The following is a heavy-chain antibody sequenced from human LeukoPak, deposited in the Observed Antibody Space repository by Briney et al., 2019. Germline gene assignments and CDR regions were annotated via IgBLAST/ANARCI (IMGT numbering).Heavy chain of an antibody. Sequence: GGSLRLSCTVSGFTVSSNSMSWVRQAPGKGLEWVSFIYSGTIHYSDSVKGRFTISRDNAKNSLYLQMNSLRAEDTAVYYCARGGLERWKLLEEWGQGTLVTVSS. J-gene: IGHJ4*02. D-gene: IGHD2-15*01. CDR2: IYSGTI. CDR1: GFTVSSNS. V-gene: IGHV3-53*01. CDR3: ARGGLERWKLLEE.